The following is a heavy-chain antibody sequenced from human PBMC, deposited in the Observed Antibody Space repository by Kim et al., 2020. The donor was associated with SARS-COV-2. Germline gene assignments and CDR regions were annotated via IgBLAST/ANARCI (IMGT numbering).Heavy chain of an antibody. CDR3: ASSGSYIPLVRRADY. J-gene: IGHJ4*02. V-gene: IGHV3-23*01. CDR1: GFTFSSYA. CDR2: ISGSGGST. D-gene: IGHD1-26*01. Sequence: GGSLRLSCAASGFTFSSYAMSWVRQAPGKGLEWVSAISGSGGSTYYADSVKGRFTISRDNSKNTLYLQMNSLRAEDTAVYYCASSGSYIPLVRRADYWGQGTLVTVSS.